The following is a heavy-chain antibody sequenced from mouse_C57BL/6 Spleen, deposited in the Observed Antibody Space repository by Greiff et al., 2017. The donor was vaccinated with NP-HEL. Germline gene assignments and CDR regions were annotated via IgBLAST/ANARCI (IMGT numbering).Heavy chain of an antibody. D-gene: IGHD2-10*02. CDR3: AREGYGNSFYAMDY. V-gene: IGHV1-85*01. CDR1: GYTFTSYD. J-gene: IGHJ4*01. Sequence: QVQLQQSGPELVKPGASVKLSCKASGYTFTSYDINWVKQRPGQGLEWIGWIYPRDGSTKYNEKFKGKATLTVDTSSSTAYMELHSLTSEDSAVYFCAREGYGNSFYAMDYWGQGTSVTVSS. CDR2: IYPRDGST.